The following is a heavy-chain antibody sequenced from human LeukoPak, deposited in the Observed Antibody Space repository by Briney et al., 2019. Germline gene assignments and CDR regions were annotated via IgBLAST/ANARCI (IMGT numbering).Heavy chain of an antibody. J-gene: IGHJ4*02. V-gene: IGHV3-7*01. CDR3: ARDMASVIGSGVSPGDY. CDR1: GITFSSLW. Sequence: GGSLRLSCAASGITFSSLWMSWFRQAPGKGLEWVADIKHDGSEEHYVASVKGRFTISRDNAKLYLQMNSLRAEDTAVYYCARDMASVIGSGVSPGDYWGQGTLVTVSS. CDR2: IKHDGSEE. D-gene: IGHD3-10*01.